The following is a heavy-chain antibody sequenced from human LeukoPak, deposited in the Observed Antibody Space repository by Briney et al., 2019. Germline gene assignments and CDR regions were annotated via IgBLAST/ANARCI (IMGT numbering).Heavy chain of an antibody. Sequence: SETLSLTCGVYGGSFSGYYWIWIRQPPGKGLEWIGEINHSGSTNYNPSLKSRVTISIDTSKNQFSLKLSSVTAADTAIYYCARISVGATPYIDVGGKGTTVTVSS. J-gene: IGHJ6*03. CDR2: INHSGST. D-gene: IGHD1-26*01. CDR1: GGSFSGYY. V-gene: IGHV4-34*01. CDR3: ARISVGATPYIDV.